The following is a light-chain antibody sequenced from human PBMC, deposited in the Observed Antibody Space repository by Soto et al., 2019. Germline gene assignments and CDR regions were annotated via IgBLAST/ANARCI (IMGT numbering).Light chain of an antibody. CDR2: AAS. CDR1: QSISNY. V-gene: IGKV1-39*01. Sequence: DIQMTQSPSSLSASVGDRVTITCRASQSISNYLNWYQQKPGKAPKLLIYAASSLQSGVPSRFSGSGSGTDFPLTMSSLRPEDFATYYCQRSFTTLFTFGPGTNVDIK. CDR3: QRSFTTLFT. J-gene: IGKJ3*01.